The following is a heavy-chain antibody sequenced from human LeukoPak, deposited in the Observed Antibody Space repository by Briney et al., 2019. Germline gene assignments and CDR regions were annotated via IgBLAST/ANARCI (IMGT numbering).Heavy chain of an antibody. CDR2: ISSSSSHI. CDR1: GFTFSSYN. V-gene: IGHV3-21*01. Sequence: PGGSLRLSCAASGFTFSSYNMNWVRQAPGKGLEGVSFISSSSSHIYYADSVKGRFTISRDNAKNSLYLQMNSLRAEDTAVYYCSDVSGSYWGQGTLVTVSS. D-gene: IGHD3-10*01. CDR3: SDVSGSY. J-gene: IGHJ4*02.